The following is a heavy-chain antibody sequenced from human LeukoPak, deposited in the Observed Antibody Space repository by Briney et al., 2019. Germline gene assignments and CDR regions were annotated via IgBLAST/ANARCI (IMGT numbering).Heavy chain of an antibody. CDR3: ARDSIPTIRYFDWLPAFDI. J-gene: IGHJ3*02. Sequence: ASVKVSCKVSGYTLTELSMHWVRQAPGKGLEWMGGFDPEDGETIYAQKFQGRVTMTEDTSTDTAYMELSRLRSDDTAVYYCARDSIPTIRYFDWLPAFDIWGQGTMVTVSS. D-gene: IGHD3-9*01. CDR2: FDPEDGET. CDR1: GYTLTELS. V-gene: IGHV1-24*01.